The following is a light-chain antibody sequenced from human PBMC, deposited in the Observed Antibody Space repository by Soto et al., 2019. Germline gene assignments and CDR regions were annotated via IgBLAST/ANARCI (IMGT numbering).Light chain of an antibody. CDR1: QTVNSN. Sequence: EIVMTQSPDTLSVSPGERGTLSCRASQTVNSNLAWYQQKPGQAPRLLIYDASTRATGIPARFSGSGSGTDFTLTISRLEPEDFAVYYCQHYGSSRTFGQGTKVDIK. CDR3: QHYGSSRT. J-gene: IGKJ1*01. CDR2: DAS. V-gene: IGKV3-20*01.